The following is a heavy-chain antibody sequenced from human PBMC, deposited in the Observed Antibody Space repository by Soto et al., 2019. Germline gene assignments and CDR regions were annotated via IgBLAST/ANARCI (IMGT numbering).Heavy chain of an antibody. CDR3: AIIGSRLSSDY. D-gene: IGHD3-16*02. CDR1: GFTFSSYS. J-gene: IGHJ4*02. V-gene: IGHV3-48*01. Sequence: EVQLVESGGGLVQPGGSLRLSCAASGFTFSSYSMNWVRQAPGKGLEWGSYISSSSSTIYYAESVKGGFTISRDNAKNSVYLQMNSLRAEDTAVYYGAIIGSRLSSDYWGQGTLVTVS. CDR2: ISSSSSTI.